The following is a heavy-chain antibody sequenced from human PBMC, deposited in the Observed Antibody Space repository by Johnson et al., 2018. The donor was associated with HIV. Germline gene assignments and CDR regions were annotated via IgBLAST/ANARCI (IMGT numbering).Heavy chain of an antibody. J-gene: IGHJ3*02. CDR2: IWYDGSNK. D-gene: IGHD3-16*01. CDR3: TTSPPGLDGGAFDI. CDR1: GFTFSSYG. Sequence: VQLVESGGGVVQPGRSLRVSCAASGFTFSSYGMHWVRQAPGKGLEWVAVIWYDGSNKYYADSVKGGFTISRDDAKNTLYLQRNSLKTEDTAVYYCTTSPPGLDGGAFDIWGQGTMVTVSS. V-gene: IGHV3-33*01.